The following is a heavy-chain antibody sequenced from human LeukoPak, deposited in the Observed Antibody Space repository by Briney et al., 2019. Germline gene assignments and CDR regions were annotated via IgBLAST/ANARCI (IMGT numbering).Heavy chain of an antibody. D-gene: IGHD3-22*01. CDR2: INHSGST. Sequence: SETLSLTCAVYGGSFSGYYWSWIRQPPGKGLEWIGEINHSGSTNYSPSLKSRVTISVDTSKNQFSLKLSSVTAADTAVYYCARARDSSGYYYSWFDYWGQGTLVTVSS. J-gene: IGHJ4*02. V-gene: IGHV4-34*01. CDR3: ARARDSSGYYYSWFDY. CDR1: GGSFSGYY.